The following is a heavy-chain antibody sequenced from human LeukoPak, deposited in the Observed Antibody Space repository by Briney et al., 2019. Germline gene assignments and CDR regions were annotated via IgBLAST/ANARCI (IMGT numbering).Heavy chain of an antibody. CDR3: ARASTTRCYSCYFDY. Sequence: ASVKVSCKASGGTFSSYAISWVRQAPGQGLEWMGGIIPIFATANYTQKFQGRVTITADESTSTAYMELSSLRSEDTAVYYCARASTTRCYSCYFDYWGQGTLVTVSS. D-gene: IGHD2-2*01. J-gene: IGHJ4*02. CDR1: GGTFSSYA. CDR2: IIPIFATA. V-gene: IGHV1-69*13.